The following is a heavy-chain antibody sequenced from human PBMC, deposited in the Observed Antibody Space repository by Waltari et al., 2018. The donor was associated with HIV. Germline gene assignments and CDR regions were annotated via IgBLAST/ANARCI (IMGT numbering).Heavy chain of an antibody. D-gene: IGHD6-19*01. CDR2: IRTKANSYAT. CDR1: GSPSSCAS. Sequence: VQLVEPWGGLVQPGGPLNAYCIASGSPSSCASTHWVRRASGKGLEWVGRIRTKANSYATAYAASVKGRFIISRDDSKNTAYLQMNNLKTEDTAVYYCTRLVAAVAGTGYWGQGTLVTVSS. CDR3: TRLVAAVAGTGY. V-gene: IGHV3-73*02. J-gene: IGHJ4*02.